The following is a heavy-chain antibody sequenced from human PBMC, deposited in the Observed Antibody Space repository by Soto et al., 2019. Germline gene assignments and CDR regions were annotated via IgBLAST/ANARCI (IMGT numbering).Heavy chain of an antibody. V-gene: IGHV3-11*01. CDR1: GFTFSDYY. CDR3: ARSSAAAAGSGAFDI. D-gene: IGHD6-13*01. J-gene: IGHJ3*02. Sequence: AGGSLRLSCAASGFTFSDYYMSWIRQAPGKGLEWVSYISSSGSTIYYADSVKGRFTISRDNAKNSLYLQMNSLRAEDTAVYYCARSSAAAAGSGAFDIWGQGTMVTVSS. CDR2: ISSSGSTI.